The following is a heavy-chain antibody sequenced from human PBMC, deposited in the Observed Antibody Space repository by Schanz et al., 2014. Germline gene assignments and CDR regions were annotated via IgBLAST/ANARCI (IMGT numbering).Heavy chain of an antibody. D-gene: IGHD3-10*01. Sequence: VPLQESGPGLVKPSGTLSLTCAVSGGSISSSNWWSWVRQPPGKGLEWVSSITASGDYMHYADSVKGRFTIARDKARNSLYLQKNNLRVEDTAVYYCARGPDYGSGSYSSYWGQGTLVTVSS. J-gene: IGHJ4*02. CDR2: ITASGDYM. CDR1: GGSISSSN. V-gene: IGHV3-21*01. CDR3: ARGPDYGSGSYSSY.